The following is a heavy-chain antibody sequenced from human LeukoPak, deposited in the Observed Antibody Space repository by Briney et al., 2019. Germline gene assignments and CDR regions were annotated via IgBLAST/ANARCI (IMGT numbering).Heavy chain of an antibody. CDR2: IIPILGIA. CDR1: GGTFSSYA. Sequence: SVKVSCKASGGTFSSYAISWVRQAPGQGLEWMGRIIPILGIANYAQKFQGRVTITADKSTSTAYMELSGLRSEDTAVYYCAGGIVGATSGMDVWGQGTTVTVSS. J-gene: IGHJ6*02. V-gene: IGHV1-69*04. CDR3: AGGIVGATSGMDV. D-gene: IGHD1-26*01.